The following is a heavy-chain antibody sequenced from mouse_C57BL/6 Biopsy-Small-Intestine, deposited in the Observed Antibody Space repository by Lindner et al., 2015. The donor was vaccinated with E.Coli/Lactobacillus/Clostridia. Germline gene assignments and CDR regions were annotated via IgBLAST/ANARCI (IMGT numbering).Heavy chain of an antibody. Sequence: VQLQESGPVLVKPGASVKMSCKASGYTFTDYYMNWVKQSHGKSLEWIGVINPYNGGTSYNQKFKGKATLTVDKSSSTAYMELNSLTSEDSAVYFCARHEDYYYGSFDYWGQGTTLTVSS. CDR3: ARHEDYYYGSFDY. CDR2: INPYNGGT. J-gene: IGHJ2*01. D-gene: IGHD1-1*01. CDR1: GYTFTDYY. V-gene: IGHV1-19*01.